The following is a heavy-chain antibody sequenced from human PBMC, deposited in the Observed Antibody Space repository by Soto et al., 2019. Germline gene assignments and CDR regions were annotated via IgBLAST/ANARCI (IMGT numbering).Heavy chain of an antibody. CDR1: GDTFSIYT. J-gene: IGHJ4*02. Sequence: GASVKVSCKTSGDTFSIYTISWVRQAPGQGLEWMGRVLPFLDITSYSQRFQGRVTITADRSTTTAYMELTSLRSEDTAVYYCVRDRDNSNWPNFDSWGQGTLVTVSS. CDR3: VRDRDNSNWPNFDS. D-gene: IGHD6-13*01. CDR2: VLPFLDIT. V-gene: IGHV1-69*02.